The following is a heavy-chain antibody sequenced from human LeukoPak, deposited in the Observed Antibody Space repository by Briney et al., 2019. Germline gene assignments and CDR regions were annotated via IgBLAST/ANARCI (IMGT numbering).Heavy chain of an antibody. CDR1: GGSISNYY. D-gene: IGHD4-17*01. CDR2: IYYSGST. Sequence: SETLSLTCTVSGGSISNYYWSWIRQPPGKGLEWIGYIYYSGSTNYNPSLKSRVTISVDTSKNQFPLKLNSVTAADTAVYYCASRYYGDYIGNDAFDIWGQRTMVTVSS. V-gene: IGHV4-59*01. CDR3: ASRYYGDYIGNDAFDI. J-gene: IGHJ3*02.